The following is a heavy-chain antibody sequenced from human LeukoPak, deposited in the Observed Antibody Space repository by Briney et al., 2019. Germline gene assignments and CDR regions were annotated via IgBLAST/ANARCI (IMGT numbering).Heavy chain of an antibody. CDR1: GGSISTYY. V-gene: IGHV3-23*01. J-gene: IGHJ4*02. CDR2: ISGSGGST. CDR3: AKDGGETGDYFDY. Sequence: PSETLSLTCTVSGGSISTYYWSWIRQPPGKGLEWVSAISGSGGSTYYADSVKGRFTISRDNSKNTLNLQMNSLRAEDTAVYYCAKDGGETGDYFDYWGQGTLVTVSS. D-gene: IGHD2-21*01.